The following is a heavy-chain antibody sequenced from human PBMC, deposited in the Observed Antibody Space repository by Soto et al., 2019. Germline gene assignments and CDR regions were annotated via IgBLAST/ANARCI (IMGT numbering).Heavy chain of an antibody. Sequence: SETLSLTCSVSAGSINNSTSFWGWLRQSPGKGLEWIATINYRWPAEYNPSLKSRVTISVDRSRNVLSLQMNYVTAPDTAVYYCANYLMFRPRFDPWGQGTLVTVSS. CDR3: ANYLMFRPRFDP. J-gene: IGHJ5*02. CDR2: INYRWPA. D-gene: IGHD6-6*01. CDR1: AGSINNSTSF. V-gene: IGHV4-39*02.